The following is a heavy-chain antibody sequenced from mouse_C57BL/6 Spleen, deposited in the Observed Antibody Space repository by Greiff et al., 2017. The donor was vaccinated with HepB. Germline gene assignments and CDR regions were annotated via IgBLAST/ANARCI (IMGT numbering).Heavy chain of an antibody. CDR2: IDPNSGGT. CDR1: GYTFTSYW. J-gene: IGHJ4*01. V-gene: IGHV1-72*01. Sequence: VKLQQPGAELVKPGASVKLSCKASGYTFTSYWMHWVKQRPGRGLEWIGRIDPNSGGTKYNEKFKSKATLTVYKPSSTAYMKLSSLTSEDSAVYYCARWMITTDDYAMDYWGQGTSVTVSS. D-gene: IGHD2-4*01. CDR3: ARWMITTDDYAMDY.